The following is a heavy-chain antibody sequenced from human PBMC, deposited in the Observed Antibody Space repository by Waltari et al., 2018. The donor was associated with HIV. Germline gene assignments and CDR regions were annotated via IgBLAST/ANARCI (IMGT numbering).Heavy chain of an antibody. CDR1: GGSISSSSYY. Sequence: QLQLQESGPGLVKPSETLSLTCTVSGGSISSSSYYWGWISQPPGKGMEWIGSIYYSGSTYYNPSLKSRVTISVDTSKNQFCLKLSSVTAADTAVYYCARADIVLMVYAPHFDYWGQGTLVTVSS. D-gene: IGHD2-8*01. CDR2: IYYSGST. CDR3: ARADIVLMVYAPHFDY. J-gene: IGHJ4*02. V-gene: IGHV4-39*01.